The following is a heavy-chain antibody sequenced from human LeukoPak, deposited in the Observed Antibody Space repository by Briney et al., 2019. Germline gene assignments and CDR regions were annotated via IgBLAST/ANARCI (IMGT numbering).Heavy chain of an antibody. CDR2: IFHRGAT. D-gene: IGHD3-3*01. CDR1: GGSISGDTYY. J-gene: IGHJ3*02. CDR3: ASSGYYDFWSGYSVGAFDI. V-gene: IGHV4-30-4*08. Sequence: PSETLSLTCIVSGGSISGDTYYWSWIRQPPGKGLEWVGYIFHRGATFYNPSLKSRLTISVDTSKNQFSLKLSSVTAADTAVYYCASSGYYDFWSGYSVGAFDIWGRGTMVTVSS.